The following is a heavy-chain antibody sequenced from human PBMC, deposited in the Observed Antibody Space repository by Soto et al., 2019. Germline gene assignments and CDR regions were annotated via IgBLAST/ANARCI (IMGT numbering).Heavy chain of an antibody. J-gene: IGHJ6*03. D-gene: IGHD2-2*01. CDR3: AREGRYCSSTCCILNHYYYYYMDV. CDR2: IIPILGIA. CDR1: GGTFSSYT. Sequence: QVQLVQSGAEVKKPGSSVKVSCKASGGTFSSYTISWVRQAPGQGLEWMGRIIPILGIANYAQKFEGSVTITADKSTSTAYMELTSLRSEDSAVYYCAREGRYCSSTCCILNHYYYYYMDVWGKGTTVTVSS. V-gene: IGHV1-69*08.